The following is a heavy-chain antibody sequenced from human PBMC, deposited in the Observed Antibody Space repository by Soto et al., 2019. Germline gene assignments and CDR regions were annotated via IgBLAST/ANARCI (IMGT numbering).Heavy chain of an antibody. V-gene: IGHV1-18*01. J-gene: IGHJ4*02. D-gene: IGHD1-1*01. CDR3: ARGRYGDY. Sequence: QVHLVQSGAEVKKPGASVKVSCKGSGYAFTTYGITWVRQAPGQGLEWMGWISAHNGNTNYAQKLQGRVTVTRDTSTSTAYMELRSLRSDDTAVYYCARGRYGDYWGKGALVTDSS. CDR2: ISAHNGNT. CDR1: GYAFTTYG.